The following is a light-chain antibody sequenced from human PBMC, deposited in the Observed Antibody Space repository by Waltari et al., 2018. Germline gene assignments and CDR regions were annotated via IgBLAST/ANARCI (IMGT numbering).Light chain of an antibody. CDR3: MQALQTPFT. CDR1: QSLLHSTIYNY. CDR2: LGS. V-gene: IGKV2-28*01. J-gene: IGKJ4*01. Sequence: DIVMTQSPLSLAVTPGEPASISCRSSQSLLHSTIYNYLAWYVQKPGQSPQLLIYLGSSRASGVPDRFTGSGSGTDFTLKNSRVEAEDVGVYYCMQALQTPFTFGGGTRVEIK.